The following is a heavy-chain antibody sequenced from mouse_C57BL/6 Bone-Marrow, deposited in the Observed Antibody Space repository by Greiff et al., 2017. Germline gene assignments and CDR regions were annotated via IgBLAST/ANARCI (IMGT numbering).Heavy chain of an antibody. Sequence: QVQLQQPGAELVRPGSSVKLSCKASGYTFTSYWMHWVKQRPIQGLEWIGNIDPSDSETHYNQKFKDKATLTVYKSSSTAYMQLSSLTSEDSAVYYCAREGGTTVVAPVFDVWGTGTTVTVSS. CDR2: IDPSDSET. D-gene: IGHD1-1*01. CDR1: GYTFTSYW. J-gene: IGHJ1*03. CDR3: AREGGTTVVAPVFDV. V-gene: IGHV1-52*01.